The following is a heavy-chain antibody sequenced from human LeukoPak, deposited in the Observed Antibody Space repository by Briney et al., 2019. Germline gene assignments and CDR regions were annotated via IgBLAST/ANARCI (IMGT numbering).Heavy chain of an antibody. Sequence: GGSLRLSCAASGFTFSSHSMNWVRQAPGKGLEWVSHFSGSSSTIYYADSVKGRFTISRGNDKNSLYLQMNSLRDEDTAVYYCARYYYDNSGYYFSLGYWGQGTLVTVSS. CDR1: GFTFSSHS. CDR3: ARYYYDNSGYYFSLGY. J-gene: IGHJ4*02. D-gene: IGHD3-22*01. CDR2: FSGSSSTI. V-gene: IGHV3-48*02.